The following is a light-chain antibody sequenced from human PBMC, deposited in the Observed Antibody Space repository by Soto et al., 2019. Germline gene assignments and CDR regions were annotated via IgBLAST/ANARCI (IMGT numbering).Light chain of an antibody. CDR1: QIISNH. Sequence: DIQMTQSPSSLSASVEDRVIITCRASQIISNHLNWYQQKPGKAPKLLIFAASSLQSGVPSRFSGSGSGTEFTLTISSLQPDDFATYYCQQYNSYSWTFGQGTKVDI. CDR3: QQYNSYSWT. CDR2: AAS. V-gene: IGKV1-17*01. J-gene: IGKJ1*01.